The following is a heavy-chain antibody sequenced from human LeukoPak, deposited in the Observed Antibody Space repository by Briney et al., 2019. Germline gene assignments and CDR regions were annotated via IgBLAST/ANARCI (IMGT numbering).Heavy chain of an antibody. CDR2: IIPILGIA. CDR3: ARVWSSGWYGDYYYMDV. Sequence: SVKVSCKASGGTFSSYTISWVRQAPGQGLEWMGRIIPILGIANYAQKFQGRVTITADKSTSTAYMELSSLRSEDTAVYCCARVWSSGWYGDYYYMDVWGKGTTVTVSS. D-gene: IGHD6-19*01. J-gene: IGHJ6*03. CDR1: GGTFSSYT. V-gene: IGHV1-69*02.